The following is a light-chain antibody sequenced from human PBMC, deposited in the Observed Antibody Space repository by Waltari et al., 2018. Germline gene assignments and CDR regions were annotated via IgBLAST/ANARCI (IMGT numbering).Light chain of an antibody. J-gene: IGKJ3*01. Sequence: DNQMSQSPSSLSASVGDSVTITCRASQDIASFLAWFQQKPGEGPKLLLYSASALETGVPSRFSGRGSGTEFTLTISSLQPEDVATYYCQKYNVAPFTFGPGTKVDI. CDR3: QKYNVAPFT. CDR1: QDIASF. V-gene: IGKV1-27*01. CDR2: SAS.